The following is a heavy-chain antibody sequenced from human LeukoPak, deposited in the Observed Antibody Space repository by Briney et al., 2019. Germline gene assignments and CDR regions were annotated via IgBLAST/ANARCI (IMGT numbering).Heavy chain of an antibody. Sequence: GGSLRLSCAASGFTFSSYWMHWVRQAPGKGLVWVSRINSDGSSTSYADSVKGRFTISRDNAKNTLYLQMNSLRAEDTAVYYCGTLSSSWFSFDYWGQGTLVTVSS. CDR1: GFTFSSYW. J-gene: IGHJ4*02. CDR3: GTLSSSWFSFDY. CDR2: INSDGSST. D-gene: IGHD6-13*01. V-gene: IGHV3-74*01.